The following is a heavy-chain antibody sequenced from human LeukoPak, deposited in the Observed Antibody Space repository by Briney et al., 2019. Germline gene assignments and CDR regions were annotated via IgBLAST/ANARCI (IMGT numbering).Heavy chain of an antibody. CDR2: INAGNGNT. D-gene: IGHD6-19*01. Sequence: ASVKVSCKASGYTFTSYAMHWVRQAPGQRLEWMGWINAGNGNTKYSQKFQGRVTITADKSTSTAYMELSSLRSEDTAVYYCATPAGSYSSGWHPLDYWGQGTLVTVSS. J-gene: IGHJ4*02. CDR1: GYTFTSYA. V-gene: IGHV1-3*01. CDR3: ATPAGSYSSGWHPLDY.